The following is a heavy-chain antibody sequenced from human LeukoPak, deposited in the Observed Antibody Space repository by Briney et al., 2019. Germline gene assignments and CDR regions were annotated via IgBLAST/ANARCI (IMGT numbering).Heavy chain of an antibody. D-gene: IGHD6-25*01. CDR2: ISGSGDIT. CDR1: GFSFSRYG. V-gene: IGHV3-23*01. CDR3: ARRSKSSAIWYYFDY. J-gene: IGHJ4*02. Sequence: PGGSLRLSCAASGFSFSRYGINWVRQAPGKGLEWVSGISGSGDITYYADSVKGRFTISRDNSRNTLYLQMNSLRAEDTAVYYCARRSKSSAIWYYFDYWGQGTLVTVSS.